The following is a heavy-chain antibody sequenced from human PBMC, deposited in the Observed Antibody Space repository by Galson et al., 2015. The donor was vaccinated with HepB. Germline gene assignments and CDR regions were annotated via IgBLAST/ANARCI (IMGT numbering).Heavy chain of an antibody. CDR1: GFTFSNAW. CDR3: TTDHAYYYASGSLNDY. V-gene: IGHV3-15*01. J-gene: IGHJ4*02. Sequence: SLRLSCAASGFTFSNAWMSWVRQAPGKGLEWVGHIKSRTNGGTTDYAAPVKGRFTISRDDSKNTLYLQMNSLKTEDTAVYYCTTDHAYYYASGSLNDYWGQGTLVTVSS. D-gene: IGHD3-10*01. CDR2: IKSRTNGGTT.